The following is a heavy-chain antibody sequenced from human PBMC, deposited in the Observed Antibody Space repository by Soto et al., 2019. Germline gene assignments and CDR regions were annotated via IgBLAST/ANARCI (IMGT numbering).Heavy chain of an antibody. D-gene: IGHD3-9*01. V-gene: IGHV3-7*03. CDR2: IPQDGVYG. Sequence: PGGSLRLSCEVSGFTFSMYSMSWVRQTPGKGLEWVAKIPQDGVYGHYADSVKGRFTISRDNGKNSLYLQMNNLRAEDTAVYYCARDHLILPAHDLFYGSDVWGRGATVTVSS. CDR3: ARDHLILPAHDLFYGSDV. J-gene: IGHJ6*02. CDR1: GFTFSMYS.